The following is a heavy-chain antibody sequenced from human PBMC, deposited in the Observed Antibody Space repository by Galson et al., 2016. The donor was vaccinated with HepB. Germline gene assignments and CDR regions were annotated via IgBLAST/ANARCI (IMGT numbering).Heavy chain of an antibody. V-gene: IGHV5-51*03. J-gene: IGHJ4*02. CDR1: GYSFSDYW. Sequence: GAEVKKPGDSLQISCKGSGYSFSDYWIGWVRQMPGKGLEWMGIIYPGDSETRYSPSFQGQVTISADKSISIAYLHWSSLKASDIAIYYCARLEGDYWSGWLPKDYWGQGTLVTVSS. CDR3: ARLEGDYWSGWLPKDY. CDR2: IYPGDSET. D-gene: IGHD3-3*01.